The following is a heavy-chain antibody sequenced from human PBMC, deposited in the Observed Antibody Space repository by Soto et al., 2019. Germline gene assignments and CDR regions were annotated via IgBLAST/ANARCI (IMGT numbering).Heavy chain of an antibody. D-gene: IGHD3-9*01. CDR1: GGSISSYY. J-gene: IGHJ3*02. Sequence: PSETLSLTCTVSGGSISSYYWSWIRQPPGKGLKWIGYIYYSGSTNYNPSHKSRVTKKVDTSKNQFSLKLSSVTASDTAVYYCARTILTGYYAFDIWGQGTMVT. CDR2: IYYSGST. V-gene: IGHV4-59*01. CDR3: ARTILTGYYAFDI.